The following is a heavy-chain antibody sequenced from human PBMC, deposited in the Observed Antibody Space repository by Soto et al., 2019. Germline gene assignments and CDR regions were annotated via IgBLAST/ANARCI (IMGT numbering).Heavy chain of an antibody. J-gene: IGHJ4*02. V-gene: IGHV3-48*01. D-gene: IGHD2-15*01. CDR1: GFTFSSYS. Sequence: EVQLVESGGGLVQPGGSLRLSCTASGFTFSSYSMNWVRQAPGKGLEWVSYISSSSSTIYYADSVKGRFTISRDNAKTSLYLQMNSLRAEDTAVYYCAREVWGGYCSGGSCYDDYWGQGTLVTVSS. CDR2: ISSSSSTI. CDR3: AREVWGGYCSGGSCYDDY.